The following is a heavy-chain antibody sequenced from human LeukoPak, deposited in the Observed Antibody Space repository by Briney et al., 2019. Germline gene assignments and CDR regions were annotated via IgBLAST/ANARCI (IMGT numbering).Heavy chain of an antibody. CDR3: ARGNYYDSSGYWNDY. V-gene: IGHV4-34*01. CDR2: INDSGST. D-gene: IGHD3-22*01. CDR1: GGSFSGYY. Sequence: SETLSLTCAVYGGSFSGYYWSWIRQPPGKGLEWIGEINDSGSTNCNPSLKSRVTISVDTSKNQFSLKLSSVTAADTAVYYCARGNYYDSSGYWNDYWGQGTLVTVSS. J-gene: IGHJ4*02.